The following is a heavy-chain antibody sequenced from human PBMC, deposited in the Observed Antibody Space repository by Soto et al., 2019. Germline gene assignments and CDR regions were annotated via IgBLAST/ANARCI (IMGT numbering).Heavy chain of an antibody. V-gene: IGHV4-4*02. Sequence: TLSLTCAVSGGSISSSNWWSWVRQPPGKGLEWIGEIYHSGSTNYNPSLKSRVTISVDKSKNQFSLKLSSVTAVDTAVYYCARDGRYFDWLGAFDIWGQGAMVTVSS. J-gene: IGHJ3*02. CDR3: ARDGRYFDWLGAFDI. D-gene: IGHD3-9*01. CDR2: IYHSGST. CDR1: GGSISSSNW.